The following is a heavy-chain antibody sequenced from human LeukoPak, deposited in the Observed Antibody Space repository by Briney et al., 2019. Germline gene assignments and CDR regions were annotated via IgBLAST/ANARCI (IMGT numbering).Heavy chain of an antibody. CDR1: GFTFSSYG. Sequence: PGGSLRLSCAASGFTFSSYGMHWVRQAPGKGLEWVAFIRYDGSNKYYADSVKGRFTISRDNSKNTLYLQMNSLRAEDTAVYYCAKGLEMATMFPPYFDYWGQGTLVTVSS. J-gene: IGHJ4*02. V-gene: IGHV3-30*02. D-gene: IGHD5-24*01. CDR2: IRYDGSNK. CDR3: AKGLEMATMFPPYFDY.